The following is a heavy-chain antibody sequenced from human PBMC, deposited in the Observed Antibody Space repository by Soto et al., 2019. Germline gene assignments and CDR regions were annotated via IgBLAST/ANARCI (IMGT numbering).Heavy chain of an antibody. CDR2: ISYDENKK. CDR3: AGDMDTAMAYYYYGMDV. Sequence: GSLRLSCAASGFTFSSYAMHWVRQAPGKGLEWVAVISYDENKKYYADSVKGRFTISRDNSKNTLYLQMNSLRAEDTAVYYCAGDMDTAMAYYYYGMDVWGQGTTVTVSS. D-gene: IGHD5-18*01. CDR1: GFTFSSYA. J-gene: IGHJ6*02. V-gene: IGHV3-30-3*01.